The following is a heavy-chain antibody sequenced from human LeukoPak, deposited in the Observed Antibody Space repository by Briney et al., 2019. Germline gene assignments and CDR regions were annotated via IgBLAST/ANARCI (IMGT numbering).Heavy chain of an antibody. D-gene: IGHD3-16*01. CDR2: INQSGST. V-gene: IGHV4-34*01. J-gene: IGHJ4*02. CDR3: ARERGSDY. CDR1: GGSFSGYY. Sequence: PSATLSLTCDVYGGSFSGYYWTWIRQPPGKGLEWIGEINQSGSTNYNTSLKSRVTISVDTSKNQFSLKLSSVTAADTAVYYCARERGSDYWGQGTLVTVSS.